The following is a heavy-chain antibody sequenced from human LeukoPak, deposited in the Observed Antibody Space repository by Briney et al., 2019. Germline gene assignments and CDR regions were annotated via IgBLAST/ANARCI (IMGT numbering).Heavy chain of an antibody. Sequence: SETLSLTCAVYGESLSGYNWSWIRQPPGKGLEWIGEINHSGSANYNPSLKSRVTISVDTSKNQFSLKMNSVTAADTAIYYCVRHYCGGDCYTNWFDPWGRGTLVTVSS. CDR3: VRHYCGGDCYTNWFDP. V-gene: IGHV4-34*01. CDR1: GESLSGYN. J-gene: IGHJ5*02. CDR2: INHSGSA. D-gene: IGHD2-21*02.